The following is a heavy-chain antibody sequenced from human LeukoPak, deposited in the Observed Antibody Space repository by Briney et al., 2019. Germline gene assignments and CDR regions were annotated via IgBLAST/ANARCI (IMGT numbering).Heavy chain of an antibody. J-gene: IGHJ4*02. Sequence: PGGSLRLSCAASGFTFDDYGMSWVRQAPGKGLEWVSGINWNGGSTGYADSVKGRFTISRDNAKNSLYLQMNSLRAEDTALYYCARVTYYYDSSGPQLYFDYWGQGTLVTVSS. CDR3: ARVTYYYDSSGPQLYFDY. V-gene: IGHV3-20*04. CDR2: INWNGGST. D-gene: IGHD3-22*01. CDR1: GFTFDDYG.